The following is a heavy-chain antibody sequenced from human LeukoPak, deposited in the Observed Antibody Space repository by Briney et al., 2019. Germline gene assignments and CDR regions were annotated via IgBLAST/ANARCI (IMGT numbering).Heavy chain of an antibody. Sequence: GASVKVSCKASGGTFSSYAISWVRQAPGQGLEWMGGIIPIFGTANYAQKLQGRVTMTTDTSTSTAYMELRSLRSDDTAVYYCAREAYEVSFDYWGQGTLVTVSS. CDR3: AREAYEVSFDY. D-gene: IGHD2-21*01. J-gene: IGHJ4*02. V-gene: IGHV1-69*05. CDR2: IIPIFGTA. CDR1: GGTFSSYA.